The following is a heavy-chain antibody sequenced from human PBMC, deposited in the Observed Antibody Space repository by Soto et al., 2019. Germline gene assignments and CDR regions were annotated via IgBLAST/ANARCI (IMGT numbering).Heavy chain of an antibody. D-gene: IGHD3-3*01. CDR1: GGTFSSYT. Sequence: SVKVSCKASGGTFSSYTISWVRQAPGQGLEWMGGIIPIFGTANYAQKFQGRVTITADESTSTAYMELSSLRSEDTAVYYCALDFWSGLNTNRFDPWGQGTLVTVSS. J-gene: IGHJ5*02. CDR3: ALDFWSGLNTNRFDP. CDR2: IIPIFGTA. V-gene: IGHV1-69*13.